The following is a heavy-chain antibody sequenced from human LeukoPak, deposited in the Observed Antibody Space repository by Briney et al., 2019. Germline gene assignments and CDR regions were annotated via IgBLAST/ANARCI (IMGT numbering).Heavy chain of an antibody. V-gene: IGHV3-48*01. Sequence: GGSLRLSCAASGFTFSDYSMNWVRHAPGQGLKWVSHISTTRAHIHYTDSVKARITIYRDNAKITPYLQMNSLRAEDTAVDYCATSGGRLDYWGHGTLVTVSS. CDR2: ISTTRAHI. CDR3: ATSGGRLDY. D-gene: IGHD2-15*01. J-gene: IGHJ4*01. CDR1: GFTFSDYS.